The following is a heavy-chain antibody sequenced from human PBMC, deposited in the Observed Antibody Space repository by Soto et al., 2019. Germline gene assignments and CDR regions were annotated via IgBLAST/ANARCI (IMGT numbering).Heavy chain of an antibody. D-gene: IGHD3-16*02. V-gene: IGHV4-59*01. J-gene: IGHJ4*02. CDR3: ARSPSTYDYVWGSYRYGFDY. Sequence: PSETLSLTCTVSGGSISSYYWSWIRQPPGKGLEWIGYIYYSGSTNYNPSLKSRVTISVDTSKNQFSLKLSSVTAADTAVYYCARSPSTYDYVWGSYRYGFDYWGQGTMVTVSS. CDR2: IYYSGST. CDR1: GGSISSYY.